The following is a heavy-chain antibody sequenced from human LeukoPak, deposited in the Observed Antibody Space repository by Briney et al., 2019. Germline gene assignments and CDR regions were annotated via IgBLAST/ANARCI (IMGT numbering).Heavy chain of an antibody. J-gene: IGHJ4*02. CDR1: GFTFSSYS. V-gene: IGHV3-48*01. Sequence: GGSLRLPCAASGFTFSSYSMNWVRQAPGKGLEWVSYISTRSSTIYYADSVRGRFTISRDNAKNSLYLQMNSLRAEDTAVYYCVRGGSYYYDSSGYYYWGQGTLVTVSS. CDR3: VRGGSYYYDSSGYYY. D-gene: IGHD3-22*01. CDR2: ISTRSSTI.